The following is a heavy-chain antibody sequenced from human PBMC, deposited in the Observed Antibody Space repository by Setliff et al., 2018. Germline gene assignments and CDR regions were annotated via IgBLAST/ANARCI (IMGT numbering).Heavy chain of an antibody. Sequence: VASVKVSCKASGYTFTSHYMHWVRQAPGLGXXXXGTXXXXXXXXXYAQKFXXRVTMTRDTSTSTVYMDMSSLRSEDTAVYYCARDVFPYHYEGAFDIWGQGTMVTVSS. V-gene: IGHV1-46*01. J-gene: IGHJ3*02. CDR3: ARDVFPYHYEGAFDI. CDR2: XXXXXXXX. D-gene: IGHD3-22*01. CDR1: GYTFTSHY.